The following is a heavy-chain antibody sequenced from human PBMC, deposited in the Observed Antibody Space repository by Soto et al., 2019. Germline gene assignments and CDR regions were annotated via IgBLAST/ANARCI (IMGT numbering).Heavy chain of an antibody. D-gene: IGHD3-3*01. CDR2: INHSGST. CDR1: GGSFTGYH. Sequence: QVHLQQWGAGLLEPSETLSLTCAVYGGSFTGYHWSWIRQPPGKGLEWIGEINHSGSTNYNPSLKSRVTISLDRSKNQFSLKLSSVTAADTAVYYCATTHQNFWSGYSGPYYFDYWGQGTLVTVSS. CDR3: ATTHQNFWSGYSGPYYFDY. V-gene: IGHV4-34*01. J-gene: IGHJ4*02.